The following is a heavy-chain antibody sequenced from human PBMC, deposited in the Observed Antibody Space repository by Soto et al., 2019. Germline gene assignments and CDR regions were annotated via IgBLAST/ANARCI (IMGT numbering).Heavy chain of an antibody. CDR1: GGSSSSVNKY. D-gene: IGHD3-16*01. CDR2: IYNSGTT. J-gene: IGHJ2*01. CDR3: AAFAGVYWYFAV. V-gene: IGHV4-30-4*01. Sequence: SETLSLTCTVSGGSSSSVNKYWSWIRQAPGKALEWIGYIYNSGTTWYNPSLKSRVMISLDTSKKQFYMNLNSVTAADTAVYYCAAFAGVYWYFAVWGSGTLVTVS.